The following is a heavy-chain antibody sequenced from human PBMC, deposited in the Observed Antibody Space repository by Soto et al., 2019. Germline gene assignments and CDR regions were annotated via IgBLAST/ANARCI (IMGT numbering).Heavy chain of an antibody. D-gene: IGHD5-18*01. V-gene: IGHV4-34*01. J-gene: IGHJ5*02. CDR2: VNHSGSS. CDR1: GGSFSSSC. Sequence: QLQLQEWGAGLLKPSETLSLTCAVSGGSFSSSCCYWICHPPGTGLEWVGEVNHSGSSSNNPSLKSRVTISVDTSKNQFSLKLSSVTAADTAVYYCARAPRDRRGYSRTKRFDPWGQGTLVTVSS. CDR3: ARAPRDRRGYSRTKRFDP.